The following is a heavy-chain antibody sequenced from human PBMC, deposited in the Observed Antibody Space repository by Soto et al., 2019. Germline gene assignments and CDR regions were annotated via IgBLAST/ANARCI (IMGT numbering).Heavy chain of an antibody. J-gene: IGHJ4*02. V-gene: IGHV3-23*01. CDR1: GFTFSSYA. D-gene: IGHD2-15*01. Sequence: EVQLLESGGGLVQPGGSLRLSCAASGFTFSSYAMSWVRQAPGKGLEWVSAISGSGGSTYYADSVKGRFTISRDNSKNTLYLQMNSLRADDTGVYYCAKSRPGLVVVAATLLVDYWGQGTLVTVSS. CDR2: ISGSGGST. CDR3: AKSRPGLVVVAATLLVDY.